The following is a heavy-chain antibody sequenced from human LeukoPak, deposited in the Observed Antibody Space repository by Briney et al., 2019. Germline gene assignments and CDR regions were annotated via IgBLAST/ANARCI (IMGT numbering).Heavy chain of an antibody. D-gene: IGHD6-13*01. CDR2: INPNSGGT. J-gene: IGHJ4*02. CDR3: ARGGNAGIPYRSRMAPTYDY. V-gene: IGHV1-2*02. Sequence: GASVKVSCKASGYTFTGYYTHWVRQAPGQGLEWMGWINPNSGGTNYAQKFRGRVTMTRDTSISTAYMELSRLRSDDTAVYYCARGGNAGIPYRSRMAPTYDYWGQGTLVTVSS. CDR1: GYTFTGYY.